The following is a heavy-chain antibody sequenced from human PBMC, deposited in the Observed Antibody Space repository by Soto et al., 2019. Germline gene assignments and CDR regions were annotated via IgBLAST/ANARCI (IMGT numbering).Heavy chain of an antibody. J-gene: IGHJ1*01. V-gene: IGHV4-39*01. CDR3: ASHEDSGIAVAGYAEYFQH. CDR1: GGSISSSSYY. Sequence: QLQLQESGPGLVKPSETLSLTCTVSGGSISSSSYYWGWIRQPPGKGLEWIGSIYYSGSTYYNPSLKSRVTISVDTSKNQFSLKLSSVTAADTAMCYCASHEDSGIAVAGYAEYFQHWGQGTLVTVSS. D-gene: IGHD6-19*01. CDR2: IYYSGST.